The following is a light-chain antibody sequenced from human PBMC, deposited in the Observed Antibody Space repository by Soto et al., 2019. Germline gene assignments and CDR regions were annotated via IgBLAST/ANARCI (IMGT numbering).Light chain of an antibody. CDR3: QQRSTWPGVS. J-gene: IGKJ3*01. V-gene: IGKV3-11*01. CDR1: QSVSSY. Sequence: EIVLTQSPATLSLSPGERATLSCRASQSVSSYLAWYQQKPGQAPRLLIYDASNRATGIPARFSGSGSVTDFTLTISSLEPDDFPVYYCQQRSTWPGVSFGPGTKVDIK. CDR2: DAS.